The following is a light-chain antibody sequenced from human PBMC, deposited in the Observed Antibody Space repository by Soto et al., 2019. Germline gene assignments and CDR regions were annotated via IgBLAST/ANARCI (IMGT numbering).Light chain of an antibody. V-gene: IGLV1-44*01. CDR2: TNN. CDR1: SSNIGSNT. CDR3: ATWADSLNVV. J-gene: IGLJ2*01. Sequence: QSVLTQPPSASGTPGQRVTISCSGSSSNIGSNTVSWYQQLPGTAPKLLIYTNNQRPSAVPGRFSGSKSGTSASLAISGLLSEDEADYYCATWADSLNVVFGGGTKLTVL.